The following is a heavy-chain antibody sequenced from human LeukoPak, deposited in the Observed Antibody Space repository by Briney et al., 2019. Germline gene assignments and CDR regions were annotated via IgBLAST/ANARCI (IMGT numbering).Heavy chain of an antibody. J-gene: IGHJ4*02. Sequence: SETLSLTCTVSGASMTNYYWAWIRQPPGKGLEWIGYIYYSGSTNYNPSLKSRVTISVDTSKNQFSLKLSSVTAADMAVYYCARGNGYNYYWGQGTLVTVSS. CDR3: ARGNGYNYY. D-gene: IGHD5-24*01. V-gene: IGHV4-59*01. CDR2: IYYSGST. CDR1: GASMTNYY.